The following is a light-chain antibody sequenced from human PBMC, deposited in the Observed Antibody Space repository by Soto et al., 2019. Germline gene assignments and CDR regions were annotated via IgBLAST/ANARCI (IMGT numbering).Light chain of an antibody. CDR1: QSISSW. CDR3: QQYNSYQGT. V-gene: IGKV1-5*03. Sequence: IQMTESPASLSASVGYRVTITFRASQSISSWLAWYQQKPGKAPKLLIYKASSLESGVPSRFSGSGSGTEFTLTISSLQPDDFATYYCQQYNSYQGTFGQGTKVDIK. J-gene: IGKJ1*01. CDR2: KAS.